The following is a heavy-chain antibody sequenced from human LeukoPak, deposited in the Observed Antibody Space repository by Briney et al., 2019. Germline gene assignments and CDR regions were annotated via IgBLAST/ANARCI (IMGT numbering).Heavy chain of an antibody. J-gene: IGHJ4*02. CDR1: GFTFSSYS. CDR3: ARGTTVVNHFDY. V-gene: IGHV3-53*01. CDR2: IYSGGST. Sequence: GGSLRLSCAASGFTFSSYSMNWVRQAPGKGLEWVSVIYSGGSTYYADSVEGRFTISRDNSKNTLHLQMNSLRAEDTAVYYCARGTTVVNHFDYWGQGTLVTVSS. D-gene: IGHD4-23*01.